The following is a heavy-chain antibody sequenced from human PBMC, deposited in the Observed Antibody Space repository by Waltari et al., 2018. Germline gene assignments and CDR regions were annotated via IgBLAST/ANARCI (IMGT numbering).Heavy chain of an antibody. CDR1: GFTFGDYA. J-gene: IGHJ3*02. V-gene: IGHV3-49*03. D-gene: IGHD3-22*01. CDR2: IRSKAYGGTT. Sequence: EVQLVESGGGLVQPGRSLRLSCTASGFTFGDYAMSWFRQAPGKGLEWVGFIRSKAYGGTTEYAASVKGRFTISRDDSKSIAYLQMNSLKTEDTAVYYCTREGADYYDSSGYWDAFDIWGQGTMVTVSS. CDR3: TREGADYYDSSGYWDAFDI.